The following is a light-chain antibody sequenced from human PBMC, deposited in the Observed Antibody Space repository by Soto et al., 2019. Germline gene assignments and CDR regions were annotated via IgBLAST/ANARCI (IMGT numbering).Light chain of an antibody. CDR2: GAS. Sequence: EIVLTQSPGTLSLFPGERATLSCRASQSVSSSYLAWYQQKPGQAPRLLIYGASSRATGIPDRFSGSGSGTDFPLTISRLEPDDFAVYYCQQYGRSPGTFGQATKVEIK. V-gene: IGKV3-20*01. CDR3: QQYGRSPGT. J-gene: IGKJ1*01. CDR1: QSVSSSY.